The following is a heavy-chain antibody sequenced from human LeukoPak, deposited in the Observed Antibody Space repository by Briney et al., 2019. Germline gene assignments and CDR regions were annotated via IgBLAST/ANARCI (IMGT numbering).Heavy chain of an antibody. CDR2: ITFSSSII. V-gene: IGHV3-48*01. CDR3: ARDRLHYGEYEKTFDY. CDR1: GFTFSSYS. D-gene: IGHD4-17*01. Sequence: GGSQRLSCAACGFTFSSYSMNWVRQAPGKGLEWVSYITFSSSIIYYADSVKGRFTISRDNAKKSLYLQMNSLRAEDTAVYYCARDRLHYGEYEKTFDYWGQGTLVSVSS. J-gene: IGHJ4*02.